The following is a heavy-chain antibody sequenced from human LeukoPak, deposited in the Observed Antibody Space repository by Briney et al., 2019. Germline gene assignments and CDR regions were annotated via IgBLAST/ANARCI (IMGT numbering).Heavy chain of an antibody. CDR2: IYPDDSDT. V-gene: IGHV5-51*01. CDR3: ARLGGLGYCSSTSCYRRGDFDY. J-gene: IGHJ4*02. D-gene: IGHD2-2*02. Sequence: GESLKISCKGSGYSFTSYWIGWVRQVPGKGLEWMGIIYPDDSDTRYSPSFQGQVTISADKSISTAYLQWSSLKASDTAMYYCARLGGLGYCSSTSCYRRGDFDYWGQGTLVTVSS. CDR1: GYSFTSYW.